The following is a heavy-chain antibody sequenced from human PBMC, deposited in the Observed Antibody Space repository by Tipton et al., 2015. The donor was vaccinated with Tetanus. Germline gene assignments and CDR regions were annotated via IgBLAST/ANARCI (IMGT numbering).Heavy chain of an antibody. CDR1: GGSISSGGYS. J-gene: IGHJ4*02. D-gene: IGHD3-10*01. V-gene: IGHV4-30-2*01. CDR3: ARVVIWFGAPPSHFDY. Sequence: TLSLTCAVSGGSISSGGYSWSWIRQPPGKGLEWIGYIYHSGSTYSNPSLKSRVTISVDRSRNQFSLKLSSVTAADTAVYYCARVVIWFGAPPSHFDYWGQGTLVTVSS. CDR2: IYHSGST.